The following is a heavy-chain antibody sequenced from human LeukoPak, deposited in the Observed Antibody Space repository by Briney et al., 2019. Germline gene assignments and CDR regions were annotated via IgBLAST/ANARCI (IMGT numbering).Heavy chain of an antibody. CDR3: ARGNQLRYFDWLLYYYYGMDV. J-gene: IGHJ6*02. CDR2: MNPNSGNT. Sequence: ASVKVSCKASGYTFTSYDINWVRQATGQGLEWMGWMNPNSGNTGYAQKFQGRVTMTRNTSISTAYMELSSLRSGDTAVYYCARGNQLRYFDWLLYYYYGMDVWGQGTTVTVSS. D-gene: IGHD3-9*01. V-gene: IGHV1-8*01. CDR1: GYTFTSYD.